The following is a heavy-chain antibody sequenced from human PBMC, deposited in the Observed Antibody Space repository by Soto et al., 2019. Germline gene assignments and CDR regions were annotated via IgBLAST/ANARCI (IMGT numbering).Heavy chain of an antibody. D-gene: IGHD4-17*01. CDR1: GGTFSSYA. CDR2: IIPIFGTA. CDR3: ARYDYGDYDYYYYGMDV. J-gene: IGHJ6*02. Sequence: SVKVSCKASGGTFSSYAISWVRQAPGQGLEWMGGIIPIFGTANYAQKFQGRVTITADESTSTAYMELSSLRSEDTAVYYCARYDYGDYDYYYYGMDVWGQGTKVTVSS. V-gene: IGHV1-69*13.